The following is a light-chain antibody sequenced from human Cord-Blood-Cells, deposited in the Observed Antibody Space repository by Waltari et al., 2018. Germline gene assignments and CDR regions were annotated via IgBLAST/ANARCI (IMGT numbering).Light chain of an antibody. V-gene: IGKV1-39*01. CDR2: AAS. J-gene: IGKJ2*01. CDR1: QSISSY. Sequence: DIQMIESTSSLSASVVDRVTITCRASQSISSYLNWYQQKPGKAPKLLIYAASRLQSGVPSRFSRSGSGTDCTLTISSLQPADCATDDCQQSYSTPYTFGQGTKLEIK. CDR3: QQSYSTPYT.